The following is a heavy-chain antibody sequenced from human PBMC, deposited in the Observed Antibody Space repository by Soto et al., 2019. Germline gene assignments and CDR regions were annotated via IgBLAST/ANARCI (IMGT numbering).Heavy chain of an antibody. D-gene: IGHD2-15*01. V-gene: IGHV5-51*01. J-gene: IGHJ3*01. CDR1: GFSFPSYW. CDR2: IYPGDSDT. CDR3: ARQGSGGSHDAFDV. Sequence: GESLKISCKGSGFSFPSYWIGWVRQMPGKGLEWMGIIYPGDSDTTYGPSFQGQVTISVDKSISTAYLQWNSLKASDTAMYYCARQGSGGSHDAFDVWGQGTMVTVSS.